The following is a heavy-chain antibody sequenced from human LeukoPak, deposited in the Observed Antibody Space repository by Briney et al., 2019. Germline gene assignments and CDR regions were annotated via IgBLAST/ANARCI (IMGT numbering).Heavy chain of an antibody. CDR1: GFTFSSYA. V-gene: IGHV3-23*01. J-gene: IGHJ5*02. Sequence: PGGSLRLSCAASGFTFSSYAMSWVCQAPGKGLEWVSAISGSGGSTYYADSVKGRFTISRDNSKNTLYLQMNSLRAEDTAVYYCAKDPPSYYGSGSPLPFDPWGQGTLVTVSS. CDR3: AKDPPSYYGSGSPLPFDP. CDR2: ISGSGGST. D-gene: IGHD3-10*01.